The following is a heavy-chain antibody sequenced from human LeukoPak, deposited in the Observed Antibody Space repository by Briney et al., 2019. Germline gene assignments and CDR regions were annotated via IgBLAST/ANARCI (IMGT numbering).Heavy chain of an antibody. V-gene: IGHV3-30-3*01. D-gene: IGHD2-15*01. J-gene: IGHJ4*02. CDR1: GFTFSSYA. CDR2: ISYDGSNK. Sequence: PGGSLRLSCAASGFTFSSYAMHWVRQAPGKGLEWVAVISYDGSNKYYADSVKGRFTISRDNSKNTLYLQMNSLRAEDTAVYYCARDGVGQVFDYWGQGTLVTVSS. CDR3: ARDGVGQVFDY.